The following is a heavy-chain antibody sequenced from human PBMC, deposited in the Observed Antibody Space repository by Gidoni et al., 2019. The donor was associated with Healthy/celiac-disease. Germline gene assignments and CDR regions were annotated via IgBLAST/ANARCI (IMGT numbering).Heavy chain of an antibody. CDR3: ASLPTRGFLEWLLWDY. CDR2: IKQDGSDK. Sequence: VQLVEAGGGVVQPGGSRSRSCAACAFTFRTNWMSWVRPAPGKGLECVANIKQDGSDKYYVDSVKGRFTISRDNAKNSLYLQMNSLRAEDTAVYYCASLPTRGFLEWLLWDYWGQGTLVTVSS. CDR1: AFTFRTNW. V-gene: IGHV3-7*03. D-gene: IGHD3-3*01. J-gene: IGHJ4*02.